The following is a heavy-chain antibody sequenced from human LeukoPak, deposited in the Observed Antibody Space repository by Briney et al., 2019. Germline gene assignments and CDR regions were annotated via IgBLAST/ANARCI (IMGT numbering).Heavy chain of an antibody. J-gene: IGHJ4*02. V-gene: IGHV3-21*01. CDR2: ISTSSSFI. CDR3: AIRPCTEGVCGFDY. D-gene: IGHD2-8*01. Sequence: PGGSLRLSCAASGFTFSSYSMSWVRQAPGTGLEWVSSISTSSSFIYYADSVKGRFTIARDNAKNSLYLQMNSLRAEDSAVYYCAIRPCTEGVCGFDYWGQGTLVTVSS. CDR1: GFTFSSYS.